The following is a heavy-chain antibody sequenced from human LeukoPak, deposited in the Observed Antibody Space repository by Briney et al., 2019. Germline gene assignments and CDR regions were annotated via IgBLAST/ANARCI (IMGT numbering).Heavy chain of an antibody. J-gene: IGHJ4*02. CDR3: ARGYYYDSSGYYPNFDY. V-gene: IGHV1-69*13. Sequence: GASVKVSCKASGYTFTGYYMHWVRQAPGQGLEWMGGIIPIFGTANYAQKFQGRVTITADESTSTAYMELSSLRSEDTAVYYCARGYYYDSSGYYPNFDYWGQGTLVTVSS. D-gene: IGHD3-22*01. CDR1: GYTFTGYY. CDR2: IIPIFGTA.